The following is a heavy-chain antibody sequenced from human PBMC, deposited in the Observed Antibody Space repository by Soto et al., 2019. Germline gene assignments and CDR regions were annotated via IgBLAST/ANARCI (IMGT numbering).Heavy chain of an antibody. Sequence: QVQLVQSGAEVKKPGASVKVSCKASGYTFTSYDINWVRQATGQGLEWMGWMNPNSGNTGYAQKFQGRVTMTRNTSISTAYMELSSLRSEDTAVYYCARGPINLGYCTNGVCLNWFDPWGQGTVVTVSS. CDR3: ARGPINLGYCTNGVCLNWFDP. J-gene: IGHJ5*02. V-gene: IGHV1-8*01. CDR1: GYTFTSYD. D-gene: IGHD2-8*01. CDR2: MNPNSGNT.